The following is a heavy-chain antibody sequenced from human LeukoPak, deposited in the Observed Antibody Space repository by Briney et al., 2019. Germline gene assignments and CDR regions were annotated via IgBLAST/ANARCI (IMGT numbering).Heavy chain of an antibody. CDR1: GFTFSDYY. V-gene: IGHV3-11*01. J-gene: IGHJ6*03. CDR3: ARGGTYLSYSYYYFMDV. CDR2: VSSSGSPI. Sequence: PGGSLRLSCTASGFTFSDYYMSWIRQAPGKGLEWGSYVSSSGSPIDYADSVKGRFTISRDNAKNSLYLQMDSLRAEDTAVYYCARGGTYLSYSYYYFMDVWGKGTTVTVSS. D-gene: IGHD1-26*01.